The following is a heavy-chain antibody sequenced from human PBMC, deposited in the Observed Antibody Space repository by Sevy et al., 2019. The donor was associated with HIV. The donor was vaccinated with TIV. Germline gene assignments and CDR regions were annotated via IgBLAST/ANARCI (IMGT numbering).Heavy chain of an antibody. CDR2: ISAYNGDT. D-gene: IGHD4-17*01. Sequence: GESLKISCKASGYTFTSYGIGWGRQAPGQGLEWMGWISAYNGDTNYAQKLQGRVTMTTDTSTSTAYMELRSLRSDDTAVYYCARHGDSLHDYGGNDQFYYYFYMDVWGKGTTVTVSS. V-gene: IGHV1-18*01. CDR1: GYTFTSYG. CDR3: ARHGDSLHDYGGNDQFYYYFYMDV. J-gene: IGHJ6*03.